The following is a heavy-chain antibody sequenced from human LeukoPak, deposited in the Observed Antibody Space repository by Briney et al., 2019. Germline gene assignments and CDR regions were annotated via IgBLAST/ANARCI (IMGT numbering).Heavy chain of an antibody. D-gene: IGHD3-22*01. CDR3: ARRHYDSSGYQVIDY. V-gene: IGHV1-8*03. Sequence: GASVKVSCKASGYTLTSYDINWVRQATGQGLEWMGWMNPNSGNTGYAQKFQGRVTITRNTSISTAYMELSSLRSEDTGVYYCARRHYDSSGYQVIDYWGQGTLVTVSS. CDR1: GYTLTSYD. CDR2: MNPNSGNT. J-gene: IGHJ4*02.